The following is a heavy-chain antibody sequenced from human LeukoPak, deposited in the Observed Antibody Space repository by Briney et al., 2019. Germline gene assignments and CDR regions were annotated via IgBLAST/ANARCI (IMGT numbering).Heavy chain of an antibody. J-gene: IGHJ4*02. CDR3: ARVGATSDY. Sequence: PSETLSLTCTVSGGSISSYYWAWIRQPAGKGLDWIGRIYTSGSTNYNPSLKSRVTISVDTSKNQFSLKLSSVTAADTAVYYCARVGATSDYWGQGTLVTVSS. D-gene: IGHD1-26*01. V-gene: IGHV4-4*07. CDR1: GGSISSYY. CDR2: IYTSGST.